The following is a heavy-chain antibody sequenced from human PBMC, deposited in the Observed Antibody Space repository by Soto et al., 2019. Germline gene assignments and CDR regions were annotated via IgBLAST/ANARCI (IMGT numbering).Heavy chain of an antibody. CDR2: IYYSGST. Sequence: QLQLQESGPGLVKPSETLSLTCTVSGGSISSSSYYWGWIRQPPGKGLEWIGSIYYSGSTYYNPSLKSRLTFSVHTSKHPSPLHLRPVTAADTAVYYCARQRRRNLALILYPPLSCFPPSGHPTLLTLSS. CDR1: GGSISSSSYY. V-gene: IGHV4-39*02. D-gene: IGHD2-8*01. CDR3: ARQRRRNLALILYPPLSCFPP. J-gene: IGHJ5*02.